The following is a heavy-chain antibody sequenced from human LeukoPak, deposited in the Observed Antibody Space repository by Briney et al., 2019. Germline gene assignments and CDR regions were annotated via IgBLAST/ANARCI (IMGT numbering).Heavy chain of an antibody. J-gene: IGHJ4*02. CDR2: IIPIFGTA. Sequence: SVKVSCKASGGTVISYAISGVGQAPGQGGEGRGGIIPIFGTANYAQKFQGRVTITTDEATSTAYMELSSLRSEDTAVYYCARDGEAGGYFDYWGQGTLVTVSS. CDR1: GGTVISYA. D-gene: IGHD2-8*02. CDR3: ARDGEAGGYFDY. V-gene: IGHV1-69*05.